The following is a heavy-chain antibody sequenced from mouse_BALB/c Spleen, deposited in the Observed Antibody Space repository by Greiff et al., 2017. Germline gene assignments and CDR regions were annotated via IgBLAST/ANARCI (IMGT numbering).Heavy chain of an antibody. J-gene: IGHJ2*01. CDR1: GYSITSDYA. CDR2: ISYSGST. D-gene: IGHD2-2*01. Sequence: VQLQQSGPGLVKPSQSLSLTCTVTGYSITSDYAWNWIRQFPGNKLEWMGYISYSGSTSYNPSLKSRISITRDTSKNQFFLQLNSVTTEDTATYHCAVYGSFDYWGQGTTLTVSS. V-gene: IGHV3-2*02. CDR3: AVYGSFDY.